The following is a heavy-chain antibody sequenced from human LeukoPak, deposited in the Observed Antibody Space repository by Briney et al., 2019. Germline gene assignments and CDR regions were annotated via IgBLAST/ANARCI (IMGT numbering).Heavy chain of an antibody. CDR3: AREKRYCSGDSCQRDAFDI. D-gene: IGHD2-15*01. Sequence: GGSLRLSCAASGFSVSSYWVTWVRQTPGKGLEWVANIRPDGSGVYYGDSVRGRFTISRDSAKNSLYMQMNSLRAEDTALYHCAREKRYCSGDSCQRDAFDIWGQETMVTVSS. V-gene: IGHV3-7*03. CDR1: GFSVSSYW. CDR2: IRPDGSGV. J-gene: IGHJ3*02.